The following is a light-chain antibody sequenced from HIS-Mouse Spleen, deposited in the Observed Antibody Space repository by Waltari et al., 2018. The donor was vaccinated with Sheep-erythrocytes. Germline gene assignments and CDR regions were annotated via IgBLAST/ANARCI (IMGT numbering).Light chain of an antibody. CDR3: QQSYSTPQFT. CDR1: QSISSY. J-gene: IGKJ3*01. CDR2: AAS. V-gene: IGKV1-39*01. Sequence: IQMTQSPSSLYASVGDRVTSTCRASQSISSYLNWYQQKPGKAPKLLIYAASSLQSGVPSRFSGSGSGTDFTLTISSLQPEDFATYYCQQSYSTPQFTFGPGTKVDIK.